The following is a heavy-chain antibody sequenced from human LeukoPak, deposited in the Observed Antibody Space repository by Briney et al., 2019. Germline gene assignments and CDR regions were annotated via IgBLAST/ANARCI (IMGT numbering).Heavy chain of an antibody. CDR1: GFTFSSYW. CDR2: INQDGSEK. J-gene: IGHJ4*02. V-gene: IGHV3-7*01. D-gene: IGHD6-25*01. Sequence: GGSLRLSCAASGFTFSSYWMSWVRQAPGKGLEWVANINQDGSEKYYVDSVKGRFTISRDNAKNSLYLQMDSLRAEDTALYYCVRAMRAASNYWGQGTLVTVSS. CDR3: VRAMRAASNY.